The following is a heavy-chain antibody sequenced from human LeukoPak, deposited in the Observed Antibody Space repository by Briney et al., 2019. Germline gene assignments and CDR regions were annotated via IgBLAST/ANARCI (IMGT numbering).Heavy chain of an antibody. V-gene: IGHV3-30*02. CDR3: AKDISSGWPYCFDY. CDR1: GFTFSSYG. CDR2: IRYDGSNK. J-gene: IGHJ4*02. Sequence: GGSLRLSCAASGFTFSSYGMHWVRLAPGKGLEWVAFIRYDGSNKYYADSVKGRFTISRDNSKNTLYLQMNSLRAEDTAVYYCAKDISSGWPYCFDYWGQGTLVTVSS. D-gene: IGHD6-19*01.